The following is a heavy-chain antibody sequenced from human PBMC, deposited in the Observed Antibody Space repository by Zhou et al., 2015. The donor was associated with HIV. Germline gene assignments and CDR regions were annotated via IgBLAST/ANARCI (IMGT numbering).Heavy chain of an antibody. CDR2: INPKSGDT. Sequence: QVQLVQSGTEVKKPGSSVKVSCKASGGTFNTYEVSWVRQAPGQGLEWMGWINPKSGDTYYVQMFQGRVTMTRDTSINTAYMELSRLRYDDTAMYYCATFDFGRGSTDYWGQGTLVTVSS. J-gene: IGHJ4*02. CDR3: ATFDFGRGSTDY. CDR1: GGTFNTYE. D-gene: IGHD3-3*01. V-gene: IGHV1-2*02.